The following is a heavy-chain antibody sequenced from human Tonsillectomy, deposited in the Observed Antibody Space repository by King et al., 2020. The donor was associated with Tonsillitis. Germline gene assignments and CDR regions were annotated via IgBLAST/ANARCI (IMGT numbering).Heavy chain of an antibody. V-gene: IGHV4-39*01. J-gene: IGHJ6*03. CDR1: SGSISSASYY. Sequence: LQLQESGPGLVKPSETLSLTCTVSSGSISSASYYWGWIRLPPGMGLEWIGSVYYSGSTHYNPSLKSRVTISVYTSKNQFSLKLSSVTAADTAVYYCARIQWLANYYYYYMDVWGKGTTVTVSS. CDR3: ARIQWLANYYYYYMDV. CDR2: VYYSGST. D-gene: IGHD6-19*01.